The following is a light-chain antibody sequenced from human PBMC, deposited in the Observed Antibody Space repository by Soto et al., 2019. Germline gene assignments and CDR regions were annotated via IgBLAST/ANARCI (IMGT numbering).Light chain of an antibody. V-gene: IGLV2-8*01. Sequence: QSVLTQPPSASGSPGQSVSISCTGTGSDVGTYNFVSWYQQHPGKAPKLLIYKVTKRPSGVPDRFSGSKSGNTASLTVSGLQAEEEAEYFCSSYTGDRHFYVFGTGTKVTVL. CDR1: GSDVGTYNF. J-gene: IGLJ1*01. CDR2: KVT. CDR3: SSYTGDRHFYV.